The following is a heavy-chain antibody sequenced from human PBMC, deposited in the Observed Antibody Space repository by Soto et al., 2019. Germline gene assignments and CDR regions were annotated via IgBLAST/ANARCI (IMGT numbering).Heavy chain of an antibody. CDR1: GGSFSGYY. CDR3: ARGGLHAQWLDRRSGNLTPAYYYYYYGMDV. J-gene: IGHJ6*02. V-gene: IGHV4-34*01. Sequence: SETLSLTCAVYGGSFSGYYWSWIRQPPGKGLEWIGEINHSGSTNYNPSLKSRVTISVDTSKNQFSLKLGSVTAADTAVYYCARGGLHAQWLDRRSGNLTPAYYYYYYGMDVWGQGTTVTVSS. D-gene: IGHD6-19*01. CDR2: INHSGST.